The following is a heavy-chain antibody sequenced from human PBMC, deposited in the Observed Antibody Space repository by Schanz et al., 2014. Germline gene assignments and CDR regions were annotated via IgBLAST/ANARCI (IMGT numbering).Heavy chain of an antibody. D-gene: IGHD7-27*01. CDR1: GFSFSTHA. Sequence: EQMVESGGGLVKPGGSLRLSCAASGFSFSTHAMNWIRQAPGKGLEWLSYISRDGTTSYYADSVKGRFTISRDNAKNSLYLEMTSLRGEDTAVYYCARENLNWEAFDIWGQGTVVTVSS. V-gene: IGHV3-11*01. CDR3: ARENLNWEAFDI. CDR2: ISRDGTTS. J-gene: IGHJ3*02.